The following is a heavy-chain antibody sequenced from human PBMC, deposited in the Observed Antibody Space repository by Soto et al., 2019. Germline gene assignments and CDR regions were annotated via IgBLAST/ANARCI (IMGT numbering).Heavy chain of an antibody. D-gene: IGHD1-26*01. CDR3: AKELIVWEDYFDY. CDR1: GFTFSSYA. Sequence: HPGGSLRHSCAASGFTFSSYAMSWVRQAPGKGLEWVSAISGSGGSTYYADSVKGRFTISRDNSKNTLYLQMNSLRAEDTAVYYCAKELIVWEDYFDYWGQGTLVSVSS. CDR2: ISGSGGST. J-gene: IGHJ4*02. V-gene: IGHV3-23*01.